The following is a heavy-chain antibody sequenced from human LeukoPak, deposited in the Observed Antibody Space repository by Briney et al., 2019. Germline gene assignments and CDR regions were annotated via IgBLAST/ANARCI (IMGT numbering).Heavy chain of an antibody. J-gene: IGHJ4*02. CDR2: ISAYNGNT. CDR1: GGTFSSYA. Sequence: ASVKVSCKASGGTFSSYAISWVRQAPGQGLEWMGWISAYNGNTNYAQKLQGRVTMTTDTSTSTAYMELRSLRSDDTAVYYCARDNRDYGEAWDYWGQGTLVTVSS. V-gene: IGHV1-18*01. D-gene: IGHD4-17*01. CDR3: ARDNRDYGEAWDY.